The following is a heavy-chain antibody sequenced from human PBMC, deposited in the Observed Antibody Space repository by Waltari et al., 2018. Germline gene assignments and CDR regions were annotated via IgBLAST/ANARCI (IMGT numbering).Heavy chain of an antibody. V-gene: IGHV3-13*05. CDR2: IDSTGHP. J-gene: IGHJ2*01. CDR3: TREIPAPGYWYFDL. CDR1: GFTFSRHD. Sequence: EVQLVESGGGLLQPGGSLRLSCVASGFTFSRHDMHWVRQATGKGWEWVSGIDSTGHPYYPDSVKGRFTISRENAKNSLFLQMNSLTAGDTAVYYCTREIPAPGYWYFDLWGRGTLVTVSS. D-gene: IGHD6-13*01.